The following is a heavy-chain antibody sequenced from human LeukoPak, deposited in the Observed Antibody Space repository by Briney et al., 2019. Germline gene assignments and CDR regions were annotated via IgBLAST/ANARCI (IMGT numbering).Heavy chain of an antibody. Sequence: SETLSLTCTVSGGSISSYYWSWIRQPPGKGLEWIGYIYYSVSTNYNPSLKSRVTISVDTSKNQFSLKLSSVTAADTAVYYCAGDPYSDWFNGGRWGQGTLVTVSS. CDR2: IYYSVST. CDR1: GGSISSYY. D-gene: IGHD3-9*01. CDR3: AGDPYSDWFNGGR. J-gene: IGHJ4*02. V-gene: IGHV4-59*01.